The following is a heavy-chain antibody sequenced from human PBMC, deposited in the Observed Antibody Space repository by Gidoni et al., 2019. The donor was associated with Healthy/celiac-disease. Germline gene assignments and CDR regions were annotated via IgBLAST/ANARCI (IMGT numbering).Heavy chain of an antibody. D-gene: IGHD2-2*01. Sequence: QVQLQESGPGLVKPSETLSLTCTVSGSSISSGYYWGWIRQPPGKGLEWIGSIYHSGSTYYNPSLKSRVTISVDTSKNQFSLKLSSVTAADTAVYYCARVRAGYCSSTSCPGWFDPWGQGTLVTVSS. CDR1: GSSISSGYY. V-gene: IGHV4-38-2*02. J-gene: IGHJ5*02. CDR3: ARVRAGYCSSTSCPGWFDP. CDR2: IYHSGST.